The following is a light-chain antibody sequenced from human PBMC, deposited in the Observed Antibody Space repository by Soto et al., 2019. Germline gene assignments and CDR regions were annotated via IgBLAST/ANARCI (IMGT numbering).Light chain of an antibody. CDR2: AAS. V-gene: IGKV1-12*01. J-gene: IGKJ4*01. CDR3: QQAYSLPLT. CDR1: QGISSW. Sequence: DIQMTQSPSSVSASVGDRVTITCRASQGISSWLAWHQQKPGKAPKLLIYAASSLESGVPSRFSGSGSGTDFTLTISSLQPEDFATYYCQQAYSLPLTFGGGTKVEIK.